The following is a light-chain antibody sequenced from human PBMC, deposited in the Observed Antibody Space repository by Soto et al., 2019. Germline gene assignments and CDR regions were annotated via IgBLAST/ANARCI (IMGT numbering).Light chain of an antibody. CDR3: SSYTNTTRV. V-gene: IGLV2-14*01. J-gene: IGLJ2*01. Sequence: QSALTQPASVSGSPGQSITISCTGTSSDVGGYNYVSWYQQYPGKAPKLMIYEVSNRPSGVSNRFSGSKSGNTASLTISGLQAEDEADYYCSSYTNTTRVFGGGTKVTVL. CDR2: EVS. CDR1: SSDVGGYNY.